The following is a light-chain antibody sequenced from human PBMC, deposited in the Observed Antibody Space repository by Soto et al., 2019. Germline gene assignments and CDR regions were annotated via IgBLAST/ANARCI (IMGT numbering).Light chain of an antibody. CDR1: QSVSSTY. CDR3: QQYRA. Sequence: EVVLPQSPGTLSLSPGERATLSCRASQSVSSTYLAWYQQKPGQAPRLLIYGASTRATGIPDRFSGSGSGTDFTLTISRLEPEDFAVYYCQQYRAFGPGTKVDIK. CDR2: GAS. J-gene: IGKJ3*01. V-gene: IGKV3-20*01.